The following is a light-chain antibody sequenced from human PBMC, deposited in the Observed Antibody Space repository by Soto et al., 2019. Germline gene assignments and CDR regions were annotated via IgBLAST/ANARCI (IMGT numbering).Light chain of an antibody. CDR1: SSDVGSYNL. J-gene: IGLJ2*01. V-gene: IGLV2-23*03. CDR2: EGS. Sequence: QSALTQPASVSGSPGQSITISCTGTSSDVGSYNLVSWYQQHPGKDPKLMIYEGSKRPSGVSNRFSGSKSGNTASLAISGLQAEYEADYYCCSYAGSSTFRVVVCGGTKLTVL. CDR3: CSYAGSSTFRVV.